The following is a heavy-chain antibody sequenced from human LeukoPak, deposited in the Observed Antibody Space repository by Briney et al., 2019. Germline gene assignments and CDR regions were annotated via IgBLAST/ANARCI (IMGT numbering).Heavy chain of an antibody. CDR3: ARGGDCGGDCSDPLDPRRGGGGMDV. CDR1: GGSFSGYY. D-gene: IGHD2-21*02. Sequence: PSETLSLTCAVYGGSFSGYYWSWIRQPPGKGLEWIGEINHSGSTNYNPSLKSRVTISVDTSKNQFSLKLSSVTAADTAVYYCARGGDCGGDCSDPLDPRRGGGGMDVWGQGTTVTVSS. V-gene: IGHV4-34*01. J-gene: IGHJ6*02. CDR2: INHSGST.